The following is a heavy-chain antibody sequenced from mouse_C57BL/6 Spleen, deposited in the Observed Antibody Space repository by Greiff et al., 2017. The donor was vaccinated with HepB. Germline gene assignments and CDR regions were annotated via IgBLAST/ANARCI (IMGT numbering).Heavy chain of an antibody. J-gene: IGHJ4*01. CDR2: FYPGSGSI. Sequence: QVQLKQSGAELVKPGASVKLSCKASGYTFTEYTIHWVKQRSGQGLEWIGWFYPGSGSITYNEKFKDKATLTADKSSSTVYMELSRLTSEDSAVYFCARHEDGDDYEKGYAMDYWGQGTSVTVSS. V-gene: IGHV1-62-2*01. CDR1: GYTFTEYT. D-gene: IGHD2-4*01. CDR3: ARHEDGDDYEKGYAMDY.